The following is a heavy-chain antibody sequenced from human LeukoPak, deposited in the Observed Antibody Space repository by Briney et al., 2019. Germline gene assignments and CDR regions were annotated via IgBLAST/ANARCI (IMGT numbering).Heavy chain of an antibody. CDR1: GGAFSIYA. Sequence: SVKFSCKASGGAFSIYAISWVRQAPGQGLEWMGGIIPIFGTTSYAQKFKGRVTITTDESTSTAYMELISLRSEDTAVYYCARALIPITMVRGVIPYYYCYRDVWGKGTTVTVSS. V-gene: IGHV1-69*05. CDR3: ARALIPITMVRGVIPYYYCYRDV. J-gene: IGHJ6*03. CDR2: IIPIFGTT. D-gene: IGHD3-10*01.